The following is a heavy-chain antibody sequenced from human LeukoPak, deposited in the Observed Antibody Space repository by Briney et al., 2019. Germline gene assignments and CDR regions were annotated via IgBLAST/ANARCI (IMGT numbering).Heavy chain of an antibody. V-gene: IGHV3-66*01. CDR2: IYSGGST. CDR1: GFTVSSNY. Sequence: GSLRLSCAASGFTVSSNYMSWVRQAPGKGLEWVSVIYSGGSTYYADSVKGRFTISRDNSKNTLYLQMNSLRAEDTAVYYCARAAYSALYNWFDPWGQGTLVTVSS. CDR3: ARAAYSALYNWFDP. D-gene: IGHD6-13*01. J-gene: IGHJ5*02.